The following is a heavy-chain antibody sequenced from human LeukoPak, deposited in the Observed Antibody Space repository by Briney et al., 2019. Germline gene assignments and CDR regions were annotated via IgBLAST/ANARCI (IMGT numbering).Heavy chain of an antibody. J-gene: IGHJ5*02. V-gene: IGHV3-74*01. CDR2: INTDGSSA. D-gene: IGHD6-13*01. CDR3: AREAYDSTWSGFDP. CDR1: GFTFSSYG. Sequence: GGSLRLSCAASGFTFSSYGMHWVRQAPGKGLVWVSRINTDGSSAYYADSVEGRYTISRDNTKNTLYLQMDSLRAEDTAVYYCAREAYDSTWSGFDPWGQGTLVTVSS.